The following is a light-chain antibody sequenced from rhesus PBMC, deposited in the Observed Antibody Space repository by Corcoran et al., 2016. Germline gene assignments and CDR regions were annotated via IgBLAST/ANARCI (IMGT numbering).Light chain of an antibody. Sequence: EIVMTQSPATLSLSPGERATLSCRASQTVSSSLAWYQQKPGQAPKLLIFGASNRATGIPGRFSGSGSGTEFTLTITSLEPADFGLYHCQQDYTWTLSFGVGTRVELK. V-gene: IGKV3-42*02. J-gene: IGKJ4*01. CDR1: QTVSSS. CDR3: QQDYTWTLS. CDR2: GAS.